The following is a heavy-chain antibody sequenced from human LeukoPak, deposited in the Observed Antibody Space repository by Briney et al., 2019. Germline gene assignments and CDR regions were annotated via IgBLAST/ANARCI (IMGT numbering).Heavy chain of an antibody. CDR1: GYTFTSYG. V-gene: IGHV1-18*04. CDR3: GRSYSSSHPDWFDP. D-gene: IGHD6-6*01. Sequence: ASVKVSCKASGYTFTSYGISWVRQVPGQGLEWVGWISGYNGNPNYARKLQGRVTMTTDTSTSTAYMELRSLRADDTAVYYCGRSYSSSHPDWFDPWGQGTLVTVSS. J-gene: IGHJ5*02. CDR2: ISGYNGNP.